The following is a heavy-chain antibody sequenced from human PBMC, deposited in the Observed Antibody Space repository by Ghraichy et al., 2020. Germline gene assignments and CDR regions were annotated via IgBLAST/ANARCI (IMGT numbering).Heavy chain of an antibody. CDR1: GFTFSTYT. Sequence: GESLNISCAASGFTFSTYTMSWVRQAPGKGLEWVSAISGGGGSTYYADSVKGRFTISRDNSKNTLYLQMNSLRAEDTAVYYCAKGTIFGVPWGQGTLVTVSS. V-gene: IGHV3-23*01. CDR2: ISGGGGST. J-gene: IGHJ4*02. CDR3: AKGTIFGVP. D-gene: IGHD3-3*01.